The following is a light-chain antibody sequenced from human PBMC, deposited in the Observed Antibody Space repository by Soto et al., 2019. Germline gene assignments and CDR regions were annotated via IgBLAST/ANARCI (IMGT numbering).Light chain of an antibody. J-gene: IGKJ1*01. Sequence: AVQMTQSPSSLSASVGDRVTITCRASQAIRSDLGWYQMKPGKVPNLLIYAASNLQSGVPSTFIGRGYGTEFTITISSLQPEDFATYYCLQDYNYPRTFGQGTKVDIK. CDR2: AAS. CDR1: QAIRSD. V-gene: IGKV1-6*01. CDR3: LQDYNYPRT.